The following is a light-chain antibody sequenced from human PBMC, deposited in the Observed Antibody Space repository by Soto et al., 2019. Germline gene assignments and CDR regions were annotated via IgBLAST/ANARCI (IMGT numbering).Light chain of an antibody. CDR2: KAS. V-gene: IGKV1-5*03. Sequence: DIQMTQSPSTLPASVGDRVTITCRASQSISSWLAWYQQKPGKAPKLLLYKASSLESRVPSRFSGSGSGTEFTLTISSLQPEDFATYYCQQYGSYSRTFGQGTKVEIK. CDR1: QSISSW. CDR3: QQYGSYSRT. J-gene: IGKJ1*01.